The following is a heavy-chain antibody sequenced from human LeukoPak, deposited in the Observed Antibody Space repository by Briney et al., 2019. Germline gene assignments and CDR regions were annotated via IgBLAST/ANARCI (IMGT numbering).Heavy chain of an antibody. CDR3: ARGKYGDWYFDY. Sequence: ASVKVSCKASGYTFISYYMYWVRQAPGHGLEWMGFINPSAGNTAYAQKFQGRVTMTRDTSTSTVYMDLTSLRSDDTAVYYCARGKYGDWYFDYWGQGSLVTVSS. J-gene: IGHJ4*01. V-gene: IGHV1-46*01. CDR2: INPSAGNT. CDR1: GYTFISYY. D-gene: IGHD4-17*01.